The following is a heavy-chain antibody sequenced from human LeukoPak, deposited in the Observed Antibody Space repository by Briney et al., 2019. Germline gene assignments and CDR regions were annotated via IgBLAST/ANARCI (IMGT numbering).Heavy chain of an antibody. CDR2: IHNSGRT. J-gene: IGHJ4*02. Sequence: SPSATLSLTCSVSGGSVSSYYWSWIRQSPGKGLEWIGYIHNSGRTNYNPSLKSRVTGFVDTSKNQVSLRLSSVTAADTAVYYCVRHGTISSESYFDYWGQGALVTVSS. D-gene: IGHD1-14*01. CDR3: VRHGTISSESYFDY. CDR1: GGSVSSYY. V-gene: IGHV4-59*08.